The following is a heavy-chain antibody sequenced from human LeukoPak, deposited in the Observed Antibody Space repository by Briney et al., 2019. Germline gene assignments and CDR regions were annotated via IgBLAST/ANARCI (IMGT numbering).Heavy chain of an antibody. Sequence: GGSLRLSCAASGFTFTIYAMTWVRQAPGKGLEWVSTISSGGGSTYYADSVKGRFTISRDNSKNTLYLQMSSLRAEDTALYYCAKGGYSYGPWGQGTLVTVSS. V-gene: IGHV3-23*01. CDR3: AKGGYSYGP. D-gene: IGHD5-18*01. CDR2: ISSGGGST. CDR1: GFTFTIYA. J-gene: IGHJ4*02.